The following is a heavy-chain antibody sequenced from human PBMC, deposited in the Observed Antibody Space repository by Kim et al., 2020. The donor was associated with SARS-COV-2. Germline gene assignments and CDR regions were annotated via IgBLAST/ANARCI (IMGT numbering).Heavy chain of an antibody. CDR2: IWYDGSNK. CDR1: GFTFSSYG. CDR3: ARDRVYGSGSYEPPEFDY. V-gene: IGHV3-33*01. D-gene: IGHD3-10*01. Sequence: GGSLRLSCAASGFTFSSYGMHWVRQAPGKGLEWVAVIWYDGSNKYYADSVKGRFTISRDNSKNTLYLQMNSLRAEDTAVYYCARDRVYGSGSYEPPEFDYWGQGTLVTVSS. J-gene: IGHJ4*02.